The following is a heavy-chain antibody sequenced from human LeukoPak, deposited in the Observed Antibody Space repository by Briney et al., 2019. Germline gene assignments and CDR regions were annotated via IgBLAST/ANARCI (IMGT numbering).Heavy chain of an antibody. CDR3: ARGGVTIFGVVIRPVWFDP. V-gene: IGHV4-34*01. D-gene: IGHD3-3*01. J-gene: IGHJ5*02. CDR2: INHSGST. Sequence: PSETLSLTCAVYGGSFSGYYWSWVRQPPGKGREWLGEINHSGSTNYNPSLKSRVTISVDTSKNQFSLKLSSVTAADTAVYYCARGGVTIFGVVIRPVWFDPWGQGTLVTVSS. CDR1: GGSFSGYY.